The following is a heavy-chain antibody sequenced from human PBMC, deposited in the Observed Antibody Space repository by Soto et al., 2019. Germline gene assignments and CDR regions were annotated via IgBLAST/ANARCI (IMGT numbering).Heavy chain of an antibody. V-gene: IGHV1-69*13. Sequence: ASVKVSCKASGGTFSSYAISWVRQAPGQGLEWMGGIIPIFGTANYAQKFQGRVTITADESTSTAYMELSSLRSEDTAVYYCARVGMVRGVYYYGMDVWGQGTTVTVSS. CDR3: ARVGMVRGVYYYGMDV. CDR1: GGTFSSYA. D-gene: IGHD3-10*01. CDR2: IIPIFGTA. J-gene: IGHJ6*02.